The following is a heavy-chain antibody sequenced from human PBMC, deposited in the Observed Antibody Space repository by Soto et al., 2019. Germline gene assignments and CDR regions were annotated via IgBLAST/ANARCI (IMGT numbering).Heavy chain of an antibody. CDR1: GFTFSSYG. CDR2: IWYDGSNK. Sequence: GGSLRLSCAASGFTFSSYGMHWVRQAPGKGLEWVAVIWYDGSNKYYADSVKGRFTISRDNSKNTLYLQMNSLRAEDTAVYYCARSYTRHDYGDYVGFDYWGQGTLVTVSS. V-gene: IGHV3-33*01. J-gene: IGHJ4*02. CDR3: ARSYTRHDYGDYVGFDY. D-gene: IGHD4-17*01.